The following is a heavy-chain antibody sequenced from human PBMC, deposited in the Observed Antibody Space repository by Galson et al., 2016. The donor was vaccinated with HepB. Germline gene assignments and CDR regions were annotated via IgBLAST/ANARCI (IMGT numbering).Heavy chain of an antibody. J-gene: IGHJ4*02. CDR2: ISSDGSCE. V-gene: IGHV3-30*03. Sequence: SLSLSCADSGFTFSSHGMHWVRQAPGKGLDWVAAISSDGSCEFYPNSVKGRSTISRDNSKNTLYLQMNSLRLEDTAVYYWPRNPVVGRWYFDYWGQGIPVTASS. CDR3: PRNPVVGRWYFDY. D-gene: IGHD6-19*01. CDR1: GFTFSSHG.